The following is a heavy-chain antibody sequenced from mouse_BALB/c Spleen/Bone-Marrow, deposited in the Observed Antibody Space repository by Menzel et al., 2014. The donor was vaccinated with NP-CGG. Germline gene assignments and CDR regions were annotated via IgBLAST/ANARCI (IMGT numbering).Heavy chain of an antibody. CDR1: CFNIKDTY. V-gene: IGHV14-3*02. CDR2: IDPANDNT. D-gene: IGHD2-2*01. J-gene: IGHJ2*01. CDR3: ASYVYGYYFDY. Sequence: SGAALVPLVCSVSISCTSSCFNIKDTYIHWVKQRPEQGLEWIGRIDPANDNTKYDPKFQGKATITADTSSSTAYLQLSSLTSEDTAVYYCASYVYGYYFDYWGQGTTLTVSS.